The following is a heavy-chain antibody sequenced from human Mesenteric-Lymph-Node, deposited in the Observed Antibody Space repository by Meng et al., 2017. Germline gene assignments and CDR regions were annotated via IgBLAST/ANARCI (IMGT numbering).Heavy chain of an antibody. CDR1: GYTFTTNG. CDR3: ARWARGDASGWPPVLEV. J-gene: IGHJ1*01. CDR2: ISAYHGGT. V-gene: IGHV1-18*01. Sequence: ASVTVSCKTSGYTFTTNGITWVRQAPGQGLQWMGWISAYHGGTEYSQKFQGRVTMTTDPSTSTVYMELRSLTSDDTDVYYCARWARGDASGWPPVLEVWGQGTLVTVSS. D-gene: IGHD6-19*01.